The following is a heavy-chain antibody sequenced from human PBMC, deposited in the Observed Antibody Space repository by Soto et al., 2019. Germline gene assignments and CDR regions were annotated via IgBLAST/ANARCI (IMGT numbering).Heavy chain of an antibody. D-gene: IGHD4-17*01. CDR1: GYTFTSYG. CDR2: ISAYNGNT. J-gene: IGHJ5*02. V-gene: IGHV1-18*01. CDR3: ARDTPGDYDYNWFDP. Sequence: GASVKVSCKASGYTFTSYGISWVRQAPGQGLEWMGWISAYNGNTNYTQKHQGRETMTTDTSTSTAYMELRSLRSDDTAVYYCARDTPGDYDYNWFDPWGQGTLVTVSS.